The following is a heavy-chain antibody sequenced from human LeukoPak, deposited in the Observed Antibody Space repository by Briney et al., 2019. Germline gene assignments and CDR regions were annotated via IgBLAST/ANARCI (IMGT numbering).Heavy chain of an antibody. J-gene: IGHJ4*02. V-gene: IGHV3-7*03. CDR3: ASWGSVAGQRALDY. Sequence: GGSLRPSCAASEFTFSRYWMTWVRQAPGKGLEWVATLIQDGREKHYVDSVKGRFTISRDNAKNSVYLEMNSLRAEDTAVYFCASWGSVAGQRALDYWGQGTLVTVSS. CDR2: LIQDGREK. D-gene: IGHD6-19*01. CDR1: EFTFSRYW.